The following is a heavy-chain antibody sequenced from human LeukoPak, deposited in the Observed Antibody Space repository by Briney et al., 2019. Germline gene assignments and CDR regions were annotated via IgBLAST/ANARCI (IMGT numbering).Heavy chain of an antibody. CDR3: ARLYPVAGTVWWFDP. CDR2: IYYSGST. D-gene: IGHD6-19*01. Sequence: PSETLSLTCTVSGGSISSSSYYWGWIRQPPGKGLEWIGSIYYSGSTYYNPSLKSRVTISVDTSKNQFSLKLSSVTAADTAVYYCARLYPVAGTVWWFDPWGQGTLVTVSS. CDR1: GGSISSSSYY. V-gene: IGHV4-39*07. J-gene: IGHJ5*02.